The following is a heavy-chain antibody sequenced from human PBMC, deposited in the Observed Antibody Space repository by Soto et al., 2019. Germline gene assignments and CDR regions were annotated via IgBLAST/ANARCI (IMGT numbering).Heavy chain of an antibody. J-gene: IGHJ4*02. CDR1: GGSISSSSYY. CDR2: IYYSGST. D-gene: IGHD6-19*01. Sequence: PSETLSLTCTVSGGSISSSSYYWGWIRQPPGKGLEWIGSIYYSGSTNYNPSLKSRVTISVDTSKNQFSLKLSSVTAADTAVYYCARDSSGWSGGYFDYWGQGTLVTVSS. V-gene: IGHV4-39*02. CDR3: ARDSSGWSGGYFDY.